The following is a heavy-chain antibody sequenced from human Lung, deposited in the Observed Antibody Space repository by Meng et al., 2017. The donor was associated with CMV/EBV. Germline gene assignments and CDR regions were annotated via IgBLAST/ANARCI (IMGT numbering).Heavy chain of an antibody. CDR2: ISSSSSYI. CDR1: GFTLSSYS. Sequence: LSCAASGFTLSSYSRNWVRQAPGKGLEWVSSISSSSSYIYYADSVKGRFTISRDNAKNSLYLQMNSLRAEDTAVYYCARNTGTRFDPWGQGTLVTVSS. J-gene: IGHJ5*02. D-gene: IGHD1-1*01. V-gene: IGHV3-21*01. CDR3: ARNTGTRFDP.